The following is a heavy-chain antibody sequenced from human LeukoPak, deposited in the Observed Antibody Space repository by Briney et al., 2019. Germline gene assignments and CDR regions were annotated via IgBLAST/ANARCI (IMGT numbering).Heavy chain of an antibody. V-gene: IGHV4-39*01. CDR1: GGSISSSSYY. J-gene: IGHJ4*02. D-gene: IGHD3-10*01. CDR2: IYYSGST. CDR3: ARALRFGELFLDFDY. Sequence: SETLSLTCTVSGGSISSSSYYWGWIRQPPGKGLEWIGSIYYSGSTYYNPSLKSRVTISEDTSKNQFSLKLSSVTAADTAVYYCARALRFGELFLDFDYWGQGTLVTVSS.